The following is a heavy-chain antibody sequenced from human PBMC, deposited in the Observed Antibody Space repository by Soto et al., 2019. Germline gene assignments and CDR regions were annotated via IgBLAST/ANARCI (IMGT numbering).Heavy chain of an antibody. CDR3: AHRRRGSYFDY. D-gene: IGHD3-16*01. J-gene: IGHJ4*02. CDR2: ITGSGGRT. Sequence: SLRLSCAASGFTFSTYAMIWVRQAPGKGLEWVSVITGSGGRTYYADSVKGRFTISRDTSKNQVVLTMTNMDPVDTATYYCAHRRRGSYFDYWGQGTLVTVSS. V-gene: IGHV3-23*01. CDR1: GFTFSTYA.